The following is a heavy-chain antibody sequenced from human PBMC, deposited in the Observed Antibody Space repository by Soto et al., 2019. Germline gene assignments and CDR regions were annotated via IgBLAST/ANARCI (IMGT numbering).Heavy chain of an antibody. J-gene: IGHJ4*02. V-gene: IGHV3-7*03. D-gene: IGHD6-19*01. Sequence: GSLRLSCAASEFTFSTFWMSWVRQAPGKGLEWVANIKQDGSEKYYVDSVKGRFTISRDNAKNSLYLQMNSLRAEDTAVYYCARDRRPIAVAGYYFDYWGQGALVTVSS. CDR1: EFTFSTFW. CDR2: IKQDGSEK. CDR3: ARDRRPIAVAGYYFDY.